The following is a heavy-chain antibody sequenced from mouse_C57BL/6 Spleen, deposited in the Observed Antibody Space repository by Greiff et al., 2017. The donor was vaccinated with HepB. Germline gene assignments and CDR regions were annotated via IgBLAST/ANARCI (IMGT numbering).Heavy chain of an antibody. J-gene: IGHJ4*01. CDR2: ISDGGSYT. Sequence: EVMLVESGGGLVKPGGSLKLSCAASGFTFSSYAMSWVRQTPEKRLEWVATISDGGSYTYYPDNVKGRFTISRDNAKNNLYLQMSHLKSEDTAMYYCAREGQLRAMDYWGQGTSVTVSS. CDR3: AREGQLRAMDY. CDR1: GFTFSSYA. D-gene: IGHD3-2*02. V-gene: IGHV5-4*01.